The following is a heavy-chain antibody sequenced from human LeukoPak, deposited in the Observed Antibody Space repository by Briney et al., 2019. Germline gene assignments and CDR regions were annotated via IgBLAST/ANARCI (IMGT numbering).Heavy chain of an antibody. CDR2: TYFRSKWYN. J-gene: IGHJ4*02. V-gene: IGHV6-1*01. CDR3: SRYRGELLFDN. Sequence: SRTLSLTCAISGDRVSNNGAAWHWIRQSPSRGLESLRRTYFRSKWYNDYAVSGKSRMTINPETYKNQFSLQLSFETPEDTAVYYCSRYRGELLFDNWSQGTGVTVSS. CDR1: GDRVSNNGAA. D-gene: IGHD1-7*01.